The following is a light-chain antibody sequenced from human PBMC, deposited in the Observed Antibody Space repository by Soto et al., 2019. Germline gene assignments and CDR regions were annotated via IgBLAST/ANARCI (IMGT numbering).Light chain of an antibody. CDR3: QQYSNFPWT. V-gene: IGKV1-5*03. Sequence: DIQMTQSPSTWSASVGDRVTITCRASQRINSWLAWYQQQPGKAPKVLIYKASSLESGVPSRFSGSGSGTEFTLTISSLQPDDFATYYCQQYSNFPWTFGQGTQVEI. J-gene: IGKJ1*01. CDR2: KAS. CDR1: QRINSW.